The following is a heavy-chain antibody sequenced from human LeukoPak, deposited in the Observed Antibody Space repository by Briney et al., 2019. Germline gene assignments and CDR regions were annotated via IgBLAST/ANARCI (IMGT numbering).Heavy chain of an antibody. V-gene: IGHV3-33*06. D-gene: IGHD2-15*01. CDR1: GFTFSSYG. CDR2: IWYHGRDR. CDR3: AKDDCSGGSCYSGEN. Sequence: GGSLTLSCAASGFTFSSYGIHWVRQAPGKGLEWLALIWYHGRDRSYADSVKGRFTISRDNPKNTLYLQMNSLRAEDTAVYYCAKDDCSGGSCYSGENWGQGTLVTVSS. J-gene: IGHJ4*02.